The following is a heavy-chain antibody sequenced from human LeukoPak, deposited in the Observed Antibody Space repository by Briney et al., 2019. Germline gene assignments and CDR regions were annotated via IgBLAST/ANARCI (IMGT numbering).Heavy chain of an antibody. J-gene: IGHJ3*02. Sequence: PSETLSLTCTVSGGFISSYYWSWIRQPPGKGLEWIGYIYYSGSTNYNPSLKSRVTISVDTSKNQFSLKLSSVTAADTAVYYCARDFTVAGTGAFDIWGQGTMVTVSS. V-gene: IGHV4-59*01. D-gene: IGHD6-19*01. CDR2: IYYSGST. CDR3: ARDFTVAGTGAFDI. CDR1: GGFISSYY.